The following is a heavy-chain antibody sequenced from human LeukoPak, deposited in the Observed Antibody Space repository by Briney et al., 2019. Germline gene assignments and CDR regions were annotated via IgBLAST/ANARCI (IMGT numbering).Heavy chain of an antibody. CDR3: TPGPGPGAFDI. Sequence: TGGSLRLSCAASGFTFSNAWMSWVRQAPGKGLEWVGRIKSKTDGGTTDYAAPVKGRFTISRDDSRNTLYLQMNSLKTEDTAVYYCTPGPGPGAFDIWGQGTMVTVSS. V-gene: IGHV3-15*01. CDR1: GFTFSNAW. CDR2: IKSKTDGGTT. D-gene: IGHD3-10*01. J-gene: IGHJ3*02.